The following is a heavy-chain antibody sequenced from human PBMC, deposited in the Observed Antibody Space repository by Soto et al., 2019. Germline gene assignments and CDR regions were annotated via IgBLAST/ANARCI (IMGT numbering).Heavy chain of an antibody. CDR2: INHSGST. CDR3: ARPSLVWFGEDDAFDI. V-gene: IGHV4-34*01. J-gene: IGHJ3*02. Sequence: SETLSLTCAVYGGSFSGYYWSWIRQPPGKGLEWIGEINHSGSTNYNPSLKSRVTISVDTSKNQFSLKLGSVTAADTAVYYCARPSLVWFGEDDAFDIWGQGTMVTVSS. CDR1: GGSFSGYY. D-gene: IGHD3-10*01.